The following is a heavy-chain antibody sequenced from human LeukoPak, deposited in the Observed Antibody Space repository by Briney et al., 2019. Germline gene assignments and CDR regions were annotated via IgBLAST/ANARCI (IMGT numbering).Heavy chain of an antibody. V-gene: IGHV4-39*01. J-gene: IGHJ4*02. Sequence: ASETLSLTCTVSGGSITSTTYYWGWVRQPPGKGLEWIGSLNYSVTTYYNPSVKSRVTISADTSKKQFSLKLTSVTAADTAVYYCARLTALGTANDYWGQGTLVTVSS. CDR2: LNYSVTT. CDR3: ARLTALGTANDY. CDR1: GGSITSTTYY. D-gene: IGHD6-13*01.